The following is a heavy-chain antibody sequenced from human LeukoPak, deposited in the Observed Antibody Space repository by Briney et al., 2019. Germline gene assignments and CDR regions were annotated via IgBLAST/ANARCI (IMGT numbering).Heavy chain of an antibody. Sequence: GGSLRLSCAASGFTFSSYAMHWVRQAPGKGLEGVAVISYDGSNKYYADSVKGRFTISRDNSKNTLYLQMNSLRAEDTAVYYCARDVLYSSSWYGAFDIWGQGTMVTVSS. CDR1: GFTFSSYA. CDR3: ARDVLYSSSWYGAFDI. D-gene: IGHD6-13*01. V-gene: IGHV3-30-3*01. CDR2: ISYDGSNK. J-gene: IGHJ3*02.